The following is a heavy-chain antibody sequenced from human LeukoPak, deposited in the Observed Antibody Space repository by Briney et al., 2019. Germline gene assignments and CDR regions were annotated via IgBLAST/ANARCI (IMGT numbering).Heavy chain of an antibody. J-gene: IGHJ4*02. CDR3: ARDYYPSIAAAGTAFDY. D-gene: IGHD6-13*01. V-gene: IGHV3-30*04. CDR2: ISYDGSNK. Sequence: TAGSLRLFCAASGSTFSSYAMHWVPQAPGKGLEWVAVISYDGSNKYYADSVKGRFTISRDNSKNTLYLQMNSLRAEDTAVYYCARDYYPSIAAAGTAFDYWGQGTLVTVSS. CDR1: GSTFSSYA.